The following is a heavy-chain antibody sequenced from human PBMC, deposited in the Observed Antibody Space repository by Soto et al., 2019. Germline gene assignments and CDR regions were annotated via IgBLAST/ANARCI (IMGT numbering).Heavy chain of an antibody. CDR3: ARGKFYGDYFDY. CDR2: IYYSGST. Sequence: SETLSLTCTVSGGSISSSSYYWGWIRQPPGKGLEWIGSIYYSGSTYYNPSLKSRVTISVDTSKNQFSLKLSSVTAADTAVYYCARGKFYGDYFDYWGQGTLVTVSS. D-gene: IGHD4-17*01. J-gene: IGHJ4*02. CDR1: GGSISSSSYY. V-gene: IGHV4-39*01.